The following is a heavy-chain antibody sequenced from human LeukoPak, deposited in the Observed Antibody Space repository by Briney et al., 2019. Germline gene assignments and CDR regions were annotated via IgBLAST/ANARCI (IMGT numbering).Heavy chain of an antibody. CDR1: GFTFSSYA. D-gene: IGHD4-17*01. CDR2: ISGSGGST. CDR3: AKDPDYGDYYFDY. V-gene: IGHV3-23*01. Sequence: GGSLRLSCAASGFTFSSYAMSWVRQAPGEGLEWVSAISGSGGSTYYADSVKGRFTISRDNSKNTLYLQMNSLRAEDTAVYYCAKDPDYGDYYFDYWGQGTLVTVSS. J-gene: IGHJ4*02.